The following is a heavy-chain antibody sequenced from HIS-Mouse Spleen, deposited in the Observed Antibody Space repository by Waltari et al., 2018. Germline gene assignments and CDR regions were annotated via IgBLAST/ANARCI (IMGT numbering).Heavy chain of an antibody. J-gene: IGHJ4*02. D-gene: IGHD3-22*01. Sequence: QLQLQESGPGLVKPSETLSLTCTVSGGSISSSSYYWGWIRQPPGKGLEWIGSIYYSGSTSYNPSLKSRVTISVDTSKNQFSLKLGSVTAADTAVYYCARVEGVLSYYDSSGYYYFDYWGQGTLVTVSS. CDR2: IYYSGST. CDR1: GGSISSSSYY. CDR3: ARVEGVLSYYDSSGYYYFDY. V-gene: IGHV4-39*07.